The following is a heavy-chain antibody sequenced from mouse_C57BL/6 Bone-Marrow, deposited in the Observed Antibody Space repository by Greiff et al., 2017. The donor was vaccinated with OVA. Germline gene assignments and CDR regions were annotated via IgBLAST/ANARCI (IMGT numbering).Heavy chain of an antibody. Sequence: EVHLVESGGGLVQSGRSLRLSCATSGFTFSDFYMAWVRQAPGKGLEWIAASRNKANDYTTENSASVKGRFIVSRDTSQSILYRQMNALRAEYTAIEYGARDALYGSSHYYAMDYWGQGTTVTVSS. J-gene: IGHJ4*01. CDR2: SRNKANDYTT. CDR3: ARDALYGSSHYYAMDY. CDR1: GFTFSDFY. V-gene: IGHV7-1*01. D-gene: IGHD1-1*01.